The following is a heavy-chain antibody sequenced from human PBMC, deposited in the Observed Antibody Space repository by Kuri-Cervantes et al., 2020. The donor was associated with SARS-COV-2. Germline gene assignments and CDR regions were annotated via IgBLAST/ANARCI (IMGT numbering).Heavy chain of an antibody. CDR2: IKQDGNEK. Sequence: ETLSLTCAASGFTFSSYWMSWVRQAPGKGLEWVANIKQDGNEKYYVDSVKGRFTISRGNAKNSLYLQMNSLRAEDTAVYYCAREGHSGLWYWGQGTLVTVSS. D-gene: IGHD6-13*01. J-gene: IGHJ4*02. V-gene: IGHV3-7*01. CDR1: GFTFSSYW. CDR3: AREGHSGLWY.